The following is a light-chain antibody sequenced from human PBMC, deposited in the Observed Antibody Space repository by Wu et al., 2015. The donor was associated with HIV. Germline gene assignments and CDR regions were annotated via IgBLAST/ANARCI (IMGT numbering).Light chain of an antibody. Sequence: EVVLTQSPATLSLSPGQRATLSCRASRSINSLLAWYQQKPGQAPRLLIYAASLRASGIPARFSGRGSGTDFTLTISRLEPEDFAVYYCQQHGSSPLTFGGGTKVEIK. CDR3: QQHGSSPLT. CDR1: RSINSL. V-gene: IGKV3-11*01. J-gene: IGKJ4*01. CDR2: AAS.